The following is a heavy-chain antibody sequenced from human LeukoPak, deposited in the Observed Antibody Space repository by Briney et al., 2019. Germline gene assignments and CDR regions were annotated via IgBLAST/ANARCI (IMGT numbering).Heavy chain of an antibody. CDR1: GGSISSYY. J-gene: IGHJ6*03. CDR3: ARASRIAVAGDYYYYMDV. CDR2: IYTSGST. Sequence: PSETLSLTCTVSGGSISSYYWSWIRQPAGKGLEWIGRIYTSGSTNYNPSLKSRVTMSVDTSKNQFSLKLSSVTAADTAVYYCARASRIAVAGDYYYYMDVWGKGITVTVSS. D-gene: IGHD6-19*01. V-gene: IGHV4-4*07.